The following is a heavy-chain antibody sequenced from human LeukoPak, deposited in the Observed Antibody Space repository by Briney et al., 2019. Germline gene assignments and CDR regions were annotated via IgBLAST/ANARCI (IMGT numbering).Heavy chain of an antibody. D-gene: IGHD4-17*01. CDR2: IYYSGST. J-gene: IGHJ6*03. CDR1: GGSISDYY. V-gene: IGHV4-59*08. CDR3: ARCDGASLYYYYMDV. Sequence: SETLSLTCTVSGGSISDYYWSWIRQPPGKGLEWIGYIYYSGSTNYNPSLKSRVTISVDTSKNQFSLKLSSVTAADTAVYYCARCDGASLYYYYMDVWGKGITVTVSS.